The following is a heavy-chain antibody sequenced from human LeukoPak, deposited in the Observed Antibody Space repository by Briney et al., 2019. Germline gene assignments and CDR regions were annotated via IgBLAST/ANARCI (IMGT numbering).Heavy chain of an antibody. V-gene: IGHV1-2*02. J-gene: IGHJ3*02. D-gene: IGHD2-15*01. Sequence: ASVMVSCKASGYTFTGYYMHWVRQAPGQGLEWMGWINPNSGGTNYAQKFQGRVTMTRDTSISTAYVELRRLRCDDTAVYYCARDYCSGGSCYLGAFDIWGQGTMVTVPS. CDR2: INPNSGGT. CDR3: ARDYCSGGSCYLGAFDI. CDR1: GYTFTGYY.